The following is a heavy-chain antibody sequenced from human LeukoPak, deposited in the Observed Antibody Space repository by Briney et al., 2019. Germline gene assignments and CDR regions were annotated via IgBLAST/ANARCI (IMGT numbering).Heavy chain of an antibody. V-gene: IGHV1-46*01. CDR2: INPSVGST. CDR3: AGGHYDILTGYTPGGMDV. D-gene: IGHD3-9*01. Sequence: ASVKVSCKASGYTFTSYYMHWVRQAPGQGLEWMGIINPSVGSTIYAQKFQGRVTMTRDTSTSTVYMELRSLRSEDTAVYYCAGGHYDILTGYTPGGMDVWGKGTTVTVSS. CDR1: GYTFTSYY. J-gene: IGHJ6*04.